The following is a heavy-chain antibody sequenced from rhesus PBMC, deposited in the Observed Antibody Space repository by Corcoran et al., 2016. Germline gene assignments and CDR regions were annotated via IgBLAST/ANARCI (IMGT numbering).Heavy chain of an antibody. D-gene: IGHD5-24*01. CDR3: ARVGTAGKLDY. CDR1: GGSISGYYY. Sequence: QVQLQQWGEGLVKPSETLSLTCAVYGGSISGYYYWSWIRQPPGKGLEWIGYIYGNSASTNYNPSLKNRVTISKATSKSQFSLKLSSVTAADTAVYYCARVGTAGKLDYWGQGVLVTVSS. V-gene: IGHV4-73*01. CDR2: IYGNSAST. J-gene: IGHJ4*01.